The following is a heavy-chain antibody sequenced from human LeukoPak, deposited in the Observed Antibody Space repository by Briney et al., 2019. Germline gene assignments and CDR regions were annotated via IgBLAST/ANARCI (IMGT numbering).Heavy chain of an antibody. V-gene: IGHV4-34*01. D-gene: IGHD1-26*01. CDR1: GGSFSGYY. CDR3: GRRIAGAYRRFDL. Sequence: SETLALTFSVYGGSFSGYYWGLVRQPPGEGLGWIGEINHSGSTNYSPSLNSRVTISVDTSKNQFSLKVSSVTAADTAVYYCGRRIAGAYRRFDLWGQGTLVTVSS. J-gene: IGHJ5*02. CDR2: INHSGST.